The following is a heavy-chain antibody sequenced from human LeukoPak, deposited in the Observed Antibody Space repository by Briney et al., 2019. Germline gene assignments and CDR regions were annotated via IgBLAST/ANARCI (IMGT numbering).Heavy chain of an antibody. D-gene: IGHD3-3*01. CDR3: ARESRFLEWLPEYYFDY. V-gene: IGHV3-33*01. CDR1: GFTFSSYG. Sequence: PGRSLRLSCAASGFTFSSYGMHWVRQAPGKGLEWVAVIWYDGSNKYYADSVKGRFTISRDNSKNTLYLQMNSLRAEDTAVYHCARESRFLEWLPEYYFDYWGQGTLVTVSS. J-gene: IGHJ4*02. CDR2: IWYDGSNK.